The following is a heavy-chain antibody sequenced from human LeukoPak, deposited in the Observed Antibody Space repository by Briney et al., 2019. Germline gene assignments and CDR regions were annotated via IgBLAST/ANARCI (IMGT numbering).Heavy chain of an antibody. CDR2: IYYSGST. V-gene: IGHV4-59*01. D-gene: IGHD6-13*01. J-gene: IGHJ3*02. CDR3: ARGYGGAAAGPGDI. Sequence: SETLSLTCAVSGGSFSGYYWSWIRQPPGKGLEWIGYIYYSGSTNYNPSLKSRVTISVDTSKNQFSLKLSSVTAADTAVYYCARGYGGAAAGPGDIWGQGTMVTVSS. CDR1: GGSFSGYY.